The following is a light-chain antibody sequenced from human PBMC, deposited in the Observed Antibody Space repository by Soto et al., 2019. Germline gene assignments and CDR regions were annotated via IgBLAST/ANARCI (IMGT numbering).Light chain of an antibody. Sequence: QSVLTQPPSVSGAPGQRVTISCTGSRSNNGAGYVVHWYQQLPGTAPKLLIYGNSNRPSGVPYRFSGSKSGTSASLAITGLQAEDEADYYCQSYDSSLSGYVFGTGTRSPS. CDR3: QSYDSSLSGYV. CDR1: RSNNGAGYV. V-gene: IGLV1-40*01. CDR2: GNS. J-gene: IGLJ1*01.